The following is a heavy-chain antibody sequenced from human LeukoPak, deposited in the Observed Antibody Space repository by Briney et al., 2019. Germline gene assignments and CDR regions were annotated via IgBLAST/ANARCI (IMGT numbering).Heavy chain of an antibody. CDR1: GFTFSTYG. CDR2: ISRSSSAI. Sequence: GGSLRLSCAASGFTFSTYGMNWVRQAPGKGLEWVSYISRSSSAIDYADSVKGRFTISRDNAKNSLYLQMNSLRAEDTAFYYCAKDYGSDHYFDYWGQGTLVTVSS. J-gene: IGHJ4*02. CDR3: AKDYGSDHYFDY. D-gene: IGHD3-10*01. V-gene: IGHV3-48*01.